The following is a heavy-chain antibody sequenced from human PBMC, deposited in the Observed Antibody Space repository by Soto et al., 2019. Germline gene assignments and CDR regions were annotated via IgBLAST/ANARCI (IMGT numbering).Heavy chain of an antibody. Sequence: WTWLRQRPGGGLEWLGSNNYRADTYYTPSLRSRITISLDTSQNQFSLWLTSVTAADTAIYYCARGGSGWKALNYFDSWGQGILVTVSS. CDR3: ARGGSGWKALNYFDS. J-gene: IGHJ4*02. CDR2: NNYRADT. D-gene: IGHD6-19*01. V-gene: IGHV4-31*02.